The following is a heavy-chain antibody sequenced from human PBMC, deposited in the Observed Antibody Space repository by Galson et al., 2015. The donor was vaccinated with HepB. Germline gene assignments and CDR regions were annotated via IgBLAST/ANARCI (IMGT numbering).Heavy chain of an antibody. CDR3: AREHMPGPWGDY. J-gene: IGHJ4*02. Sequence: SVKVSCKASGYTFTSYTMHWVRQAPGQRLEWMGWINAANGNTKYSRKFQGRVTMTRDTSASTAYMELTSLRSEDTAVFYCAREHMPGPWGDYWGQGTPVAVSS. D-gene: IGHD7-27*01. CDR2: INAANGNT. CDR1: GYTFTSYT. V-gene: IGHV1-3*01.